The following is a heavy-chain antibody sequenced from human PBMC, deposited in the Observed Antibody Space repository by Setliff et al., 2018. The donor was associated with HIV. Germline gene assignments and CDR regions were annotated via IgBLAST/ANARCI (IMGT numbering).Heavy chain of an antibody. V-gene: IGHV3-20*04. CDR3: AKAVAQQFVSFFDH. D-gene: IGHD6-6*01. CDR2: INWNGGST. Sequence: GGSLRLSCAASGFTFDDYGMSWVRQAPGKGLEWVSGINWNGGSTGYADSVKGRFTISRDNSKNTLYLQMNSLRAEDTAVYYCAKAVAQQFVSFFDHWGQGTLVTVSS. J-gene: IGHJ4*02. CDR1: GFTFDDYG.